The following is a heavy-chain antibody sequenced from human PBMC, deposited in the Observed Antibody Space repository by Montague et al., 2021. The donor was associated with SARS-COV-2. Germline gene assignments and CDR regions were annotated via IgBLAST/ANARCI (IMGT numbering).Heavy chain of an antibody. V-gene: IGHV4-34*01. D-gene: IGHD3-22*01. CDR3: ARSRKHFNMIVVVVTGGEYYFDY. CDR2: INHRGTS. Sequence: SETLSLTCAVYGGSFSDYFWTWIRQPPGKGLEWIGEINHRGTSNYNPSLKSRVSISVDTSKNQFSLYLGSVTAADTAVYYCARSRKHFNMIVVVVTGGEYYFDYWGQGTLVTVSS. CDR1: GGSFSDYF. J-gene: IGHJ4*02.